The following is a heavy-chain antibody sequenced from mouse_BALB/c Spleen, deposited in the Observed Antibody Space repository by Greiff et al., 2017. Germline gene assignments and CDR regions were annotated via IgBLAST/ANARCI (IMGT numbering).Heavy chain of an antibody. CDR1: GFTFRSYT. J-gene: IGHJ2*01. CDR2: ISNGGGST. D-gene: IGHD1-1*01. Sequence: EVKVEESGGGLVQPGGSLKLSCAASGFTFRSYTMSWVRQTPEKRLEWVAYISNGGGSTYYPDTVKGRFTISRDNAKNTLYLQMSSLKSEDTAMYYCARRNYYGSSFDYWGQGTTLTVSS. V-gene: IGHV5-12-2*01. CDR3: ARRNYYGSSFDY.